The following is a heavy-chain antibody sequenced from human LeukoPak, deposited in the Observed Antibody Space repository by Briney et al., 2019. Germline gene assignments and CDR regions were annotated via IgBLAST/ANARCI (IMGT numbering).Heavy chain of an antibody. V-gene: IGHV3-30*02. J-gene: IGHJ4*02. CDR3: AKDSKTYSGSYGVDY. CDR1: GFTFSSYG. D-gene: IGHD1-26*01. CDR2: IRFDGSNK. Sequence: GGSLRLSCAASGFTFSSYGMYWVRQAPGKGREWVAFIRFDGSNKYYADSVKGRFTISRDNAKNSLYLQVNSLRAEDTAVYYCAKDSKTYSGSYGVDYWGQGTLVTVSS.